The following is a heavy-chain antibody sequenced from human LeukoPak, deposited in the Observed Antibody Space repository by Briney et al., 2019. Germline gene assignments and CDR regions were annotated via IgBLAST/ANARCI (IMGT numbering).Heavy chain of an antibody. V-gene: IGHV4-34*01. CDR1: GGSFSGYY. Sequence: PSETLSLTCAVYGGSFSGYYWSWIRQPPGKGLEWIGEINHSGSTNYNPSLKSRVTISVDTSKNRFSLKLSSVTAADTAVYYCARDGADLWFGELYYFDYWGQGTLVTVSS. CDR2: INHSGST. D-gene: IGHD3-10*01. J-gene: IGHJ4*02. CDR3: ARDGADLWFGELYYFDY.